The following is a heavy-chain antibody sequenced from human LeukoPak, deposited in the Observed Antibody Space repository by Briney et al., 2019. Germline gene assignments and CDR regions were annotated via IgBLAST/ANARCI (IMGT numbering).Heavy chain of an antibody. V-gene: IGHV3-23*01. CDR3: AREPGGYCSSTSCYAPAGFDP. CDR2: ISGSGGST. CDR1: GFTFSSYA. D-gene: IGHD2-2*01. Sequence: GGSLRLSCAASGFTFSSYAMSWVRQAPGKGLEWVSAISGSGGSTYYADSVKGRFTISRDNSKNTLYLQMNSLRAEDTAVYYCAREPGGYCSSTSCYAPAGFDPWGQGTLVTVSS. J-gene: IGHJ5*02.